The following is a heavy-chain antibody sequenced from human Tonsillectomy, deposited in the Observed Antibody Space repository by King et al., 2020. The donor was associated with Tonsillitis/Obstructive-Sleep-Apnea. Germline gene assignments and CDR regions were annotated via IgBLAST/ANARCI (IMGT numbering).Heavy chain of an antibody. J-gene: IGHJ4*02. CDR3: ARTRKGGGWYTVDDL. D-gene: IGHD6-19*01. Sequence: ARVKATQTRTLTGTLCGLSLNTSGVSVSWIRQPPGEALEWLARMDWDHGRDFCTSLRTGLTISQDTAKNQVVLTLTNMDPVDTATYYCARTRKGGGWYTVDDLWGQGILVIVSS. CDR1: GLSLNTSGVS. CDR2: MDWDHGR. V-gene: IGHV2-70*11.